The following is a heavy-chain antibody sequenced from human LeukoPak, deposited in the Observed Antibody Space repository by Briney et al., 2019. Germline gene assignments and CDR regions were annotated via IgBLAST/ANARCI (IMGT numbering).Heavy chain of an antibody. CDR1: GFTFSSYG. J-gene: IGHJ6*02. Sequence: GRSLRLSCAASGFTFSSYGMHWVRQAPGKGLEWVSSISSSSSYIYYADSVKGRFTISRDNAKNSLYLQMNSLRAEDTAVYYCARDRESRITIFGVVTWYGMDVWGQGTTVTVSS. CDR2: ISSSSSYI. CDR3: ARDRESRITIFGVVTWYGMDV. D-gene: IGHD3-3*01. V-gene: IGHV3-21*01.